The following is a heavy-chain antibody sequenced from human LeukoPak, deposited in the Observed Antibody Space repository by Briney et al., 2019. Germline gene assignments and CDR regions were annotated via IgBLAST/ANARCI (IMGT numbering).Heavy chain of an antibody. D-gene: IGHD6-19*01. CDR3: ATYSTGFDI. CDR2: INHRGST. Sequence: SETLSFTCAVYGGSFSDYYWTWIRQPPGKGLEWIGEINHRGSTHYNPSLKSRVTISVDTSKKQFSLKLSSVTVADTAVYYCATYSTGFDIWGQGTVVTVSS. CDR1: GGSFSDYY. J-gene: IGHJ3*02. V-gene: IGHV4-34*01.